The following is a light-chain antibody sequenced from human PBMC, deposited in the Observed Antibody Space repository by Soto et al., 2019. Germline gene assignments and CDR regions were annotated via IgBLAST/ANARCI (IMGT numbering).Light chain of an antibody. J-gene: IGKJ5*01. CDR1: QSISSN. CDR3: QQYNNWRSIS. CDR2: DTS. Sequence: IVMTQSPATLSVSPGGRATLSCRASQSISSNLAWYQHKPGQAPRLLIYDTSTRAAGIPARFSGSGSGTDFTLTISSLQSEDFAVYYCQQYNNWRSISFGQGTRLEI. V-gene: IGKV3-15*01.